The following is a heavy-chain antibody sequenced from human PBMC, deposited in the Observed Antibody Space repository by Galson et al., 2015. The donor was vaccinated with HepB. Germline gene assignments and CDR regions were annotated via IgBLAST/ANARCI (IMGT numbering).Heavy chain of an antibody. CDR2: INAGNGNT. CDR1: GYTFTSYA. CDR3: ARVGRIGFGEKWYYGMDV. V-gene: IGHV1-3*01. J-gene: IGHJ6*02. Sequence: SVKVSCKASGYTFTSYAMHWVRQAPGQRLEWMGWINAGNGNTKYSQKFQGRVTITRDTSASTAYMELSSLRSEDTAVYYCARVGRIGFGEKWYYGMDVWGQGTTVTVSS. D-gene: IGHD3-10*01.